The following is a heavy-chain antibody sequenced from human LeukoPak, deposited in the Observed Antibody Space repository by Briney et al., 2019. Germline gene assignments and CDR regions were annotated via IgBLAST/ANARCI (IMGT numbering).Heavy chain of an antibody. CDR2: IRYDGSNK. V-gene: IGHV3-30*02. Sequence: GGSLRLSCAASGFTFSSYGMHWVRQAPGKGLGWVAFIRYDGSNKYYTDSVKGRFTISRDNSKNTLYLQMNSLRAEDTAVYYCARVDMGAFDIWGQGTKVTVSS. D-gene: IGHD3-9*01. CDR3: ARVDMGAFDI. CDR1: GFTFSSYG. J-gene: IGHJ3*02.